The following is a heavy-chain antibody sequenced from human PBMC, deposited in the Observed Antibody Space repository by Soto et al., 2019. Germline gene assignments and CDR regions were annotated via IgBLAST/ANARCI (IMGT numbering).Heavy chain of an antibody. CDR3: AKVFPCDYYDSSGPAEY. V-gene: IGHV3-23*01. CDR1: GFTFSSYA. D-gene: IGHD3-22*01. J-gene: IGHJ4*02. CDR2: ISGSGGST. Sequence: PGGSLRLSCAASGFTFSSYAMSWVRQAPGKGLEWVSAISGSGGSTYYADSVKGRFTISRDNSKNTLYLLLHSLRAEDTAVYYCAKVFPCDYYDSSGPAEYWGQGTLVTVSS.